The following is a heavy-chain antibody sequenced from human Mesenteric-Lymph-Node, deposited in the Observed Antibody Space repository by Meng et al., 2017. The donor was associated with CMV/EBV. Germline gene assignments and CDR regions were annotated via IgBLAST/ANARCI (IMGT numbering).Heavy chain of an antibody. CDR2: ISSSGETI. V-gene: IGHV3-48*03. J-gene: IGHJ5*02. D-gene: IGHD6-6*01. CDR3: ARRRYGSPSNWFDP. CDR1: GSTFSSYE. Sequence: GESLKISCAASGSTFSSYEMSWLRQAPGKGLEWISYISSSGETIYYADSVKGRFTISRDNAKNSLYLQMNSLRAEDTAVYYCARRRYGSPSNWFDPWGQGTLVTVSS.